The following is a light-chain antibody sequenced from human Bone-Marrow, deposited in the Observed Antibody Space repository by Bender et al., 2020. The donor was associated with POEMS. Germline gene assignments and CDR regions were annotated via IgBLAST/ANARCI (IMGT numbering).Light chain of an antibody. V-gene: IGLV3-1*01. J-gene: IGLJ2*01. CDR3: QAWDTSSVV. Sequence: SYGLTQPPSVSVSPGHTANITCSGDQLGDQYASWYQLKPGQSPVLVIYEDNKRPSGIPERFSGSNSGNIATLTISATQALDEADYYCQAWDTSSVVFGGGTKLTVL. CDR1: QLGDQY. CDR2: EDN.